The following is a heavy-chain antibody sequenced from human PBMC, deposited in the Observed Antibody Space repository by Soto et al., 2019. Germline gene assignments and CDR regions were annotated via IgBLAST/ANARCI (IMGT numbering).Heavy chain of an antibody. J-gene: IGHJ4*02. CDR1: CGSISSGGYY. CDR2: IYYSGST. V-gene: IGHV4-31*03. D-gene: IGHD5-12*01. Sequence: SETLSLTCTVSCGSISSGGYYWTWIRQYPGKGLEWIGYIYYSGSTHYNPSLKRRVTISVDKSKNQFSLNLTSMTAADTAVYYCASGQRSPYFDCWGQGTLVTVSS. CDR3: ASGQRSPYFDC.